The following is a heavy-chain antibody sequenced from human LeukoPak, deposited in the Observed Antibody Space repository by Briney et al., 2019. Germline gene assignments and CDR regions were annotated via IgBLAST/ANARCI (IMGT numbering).Heavy chain of an antibody. D-gene: IGHD2-2*02. J-gene: IGHJ5*02. CDR1: GFTFDDYA. V-gene: IGHV3-21*01. CDR2: ISSSSSYI. CDR3: VRDDALGYCSSTNCYTENWFDP. Sequence: PGGSRRLSCAASGFTFDDYAMHWVRHAPGKGLEWVSSISSSSSYIYYADSVKGRFTISRDNAKNSLYLQMNSLRAEDTAVYYCVRDDALGYCSSTNCYTENWFDPWGQGTLVTVSS.